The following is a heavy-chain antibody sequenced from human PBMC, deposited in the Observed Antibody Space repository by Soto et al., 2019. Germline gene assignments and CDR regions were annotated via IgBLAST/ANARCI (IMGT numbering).Heavy chain of an antibody. Sequence: SQTLSLTCTVCGGSNSRYYWNWIRQPPEKGLERNGYIYYSASTNYNPSLKSRVTISLDTSKNQFSLKLSSVTAADTAVYYCARDSMVRGVGWFDPCGQGTRVTVSS. D-gene: IGHD3-10*01. J-gene: IGHJ5*02. CDR2: IYYSAST. CDR1: GGSNSRYY. V-gene: IGHV4-59*01. CDR3: ARDSMVRGVGWFDP.